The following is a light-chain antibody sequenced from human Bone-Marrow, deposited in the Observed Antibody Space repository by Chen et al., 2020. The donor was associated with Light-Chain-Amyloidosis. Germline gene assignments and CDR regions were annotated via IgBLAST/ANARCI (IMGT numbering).Light chain of an antibody. CDR1: DLPTKY. V-gene: IGLV3-25*03. CDR3: QSADSSGTDEVI. Sequence: SYDLTQPPSVSVSPGQTARITCSGDDLPTKYAYGYQQKPGQAPVLVIHRDTERPSGISERFSGSSSGTTATLTISGGQAEDEADYHCQSADSSGTDEVIFGGGTKLTVL. J-gene: IGLJ2*01. CDR2: RDT.